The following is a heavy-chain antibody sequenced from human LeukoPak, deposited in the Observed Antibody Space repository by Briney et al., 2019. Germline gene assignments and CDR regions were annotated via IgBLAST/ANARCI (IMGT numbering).Heavy chain of an antibody. J-gene: IGHJ6*03. V-gene: IGHV3-48*04. CDR3: ARVGDYYYMDV. CDR1: GFTFTTYS. Sequence: PGGSLRLSCAASGFTFTTYSMNWVRQAPGKGLEWVSYISSSSTIYYADSVKGRFTICRDNAKNSLYLQMNSLRADDTAVYFCARVGDYYYMDVWGKGTTVTVSS. CDR2: ISSSSTI. D-gene: IGHD2-21*01.